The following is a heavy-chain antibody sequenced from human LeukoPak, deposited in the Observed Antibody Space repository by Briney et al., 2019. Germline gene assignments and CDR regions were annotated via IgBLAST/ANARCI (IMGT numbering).Heavy chain of an antibody. CDR2: ISSSSSYI. CDR3: ARDTPGGSGSYYDAFDI. Sequence: GGSLRLSCAASGFTFSSYSMNWVRQAPGKGLEWVSSISSSSSYIYYADSVRGRFTISRDNAKNSLYLQMNSLRAEDTAVYYCARDTPGGSGSYYDAFDIWGQGTMVTVSS. CDR1: GFTFSSYS. D-gene: IGHD3-10*01. V-gene: IGHV3-21*01. J-gene: IGHJ3*02.